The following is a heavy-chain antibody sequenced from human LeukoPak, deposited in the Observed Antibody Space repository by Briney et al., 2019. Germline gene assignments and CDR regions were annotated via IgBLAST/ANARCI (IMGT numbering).Heavy chain of an antibody. Sequence: GGSLRLSCAASGFTFSDYYMSWLRQAPGKGLEWVANIKQDGSEKHYVDSVKGRFTISRDNAKNSLFLQMNSLRAEDTAVYYCARVPYASGWYFDYWGQGTLVTVSS. V-gene: IGHV3-7*01. CDR1: GFTFSDYY. CDR3: ARVPYASGWYFDY. CDR2: IKQDGSEK. J-gene: IGHJ4*02. D-gene: IGHD6-19*01.